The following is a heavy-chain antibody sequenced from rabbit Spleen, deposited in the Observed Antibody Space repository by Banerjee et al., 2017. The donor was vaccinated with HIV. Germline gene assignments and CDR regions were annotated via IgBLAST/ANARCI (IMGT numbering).Heavy chain of an antibody. D-gene: IGHD8-1*01. Sequence: QSLEESGGGLVQPEGSLTLTCKASGFDLSSYYYMCWVRQAPGKGLEWIACITAGSSGSTYYASWAKGRFTISKTSSTMVTLQMTSLTAADTATYFCARDAGSYDYIDGYFNLWGPGTLVTVS. V-gene: IGHV1S40*01. CDR3: ARDAGSYDYIDGYFNL. CDR1: GFDLSSYYY. CDR2: ITAGSSGST. J-gene: IGHJ4*01.